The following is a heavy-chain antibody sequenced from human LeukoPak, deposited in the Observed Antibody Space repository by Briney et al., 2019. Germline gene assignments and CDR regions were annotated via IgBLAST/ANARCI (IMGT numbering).Heavy chain of an antibody. CDR1: GFTFSNYA. Sequence: GGSLRLSCAASGFTFSNYAMNWVRQAPGKGLEWVSTIRGSGSDTYYVDSVKGRFIMSRDNSKDMLFLKMTGLRAEDTALYYCAKGRYGDYYDGFDVWGQGTLVTVSS. J-gene: IGHJ3*01. D-gene: IGHD4-17*01. V-gene: IGHV3-23*01. CDR3: AKGRYGDYYDGFDV. CDR2: IRGSGSDT.